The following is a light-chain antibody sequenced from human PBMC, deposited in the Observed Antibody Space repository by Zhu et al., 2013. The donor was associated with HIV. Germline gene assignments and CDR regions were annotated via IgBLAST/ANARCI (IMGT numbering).Light chain of an antibody. CDR1: QSLRTSY. CDR2: GIS. Sequence: EIVLTQSPGTLSLSLGERATLSCRASQSLRTSYLAWFQQKPGQAPRLLIYGISNRAAGIPDRFSGSGSGTDFTLTISRLEPEDFAVYFCQQFDNSPWTFGQGTKVESK. CDR3: QQFDNSPWT. J-gene: IGKJ1*01. V-gene: IGKV3-20*01.